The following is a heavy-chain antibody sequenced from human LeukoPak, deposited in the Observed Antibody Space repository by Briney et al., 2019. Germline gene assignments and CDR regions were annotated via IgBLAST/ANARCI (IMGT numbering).Heavy chain of an antibody. Sequence: ASVKVSCKSSGYTFTAYYMHWVRQAPGQGLEWMGWINPNSGGTNYAQKFQGRVTMTRDTSISTAYMEMSRLTSDDTAVYYCAGGRSRLQYWGQGTLVTVSS. CDR3: AGGRSRLQY. CDR1: GYTFTAYY. J-gene: IGHJ4*02. D-gene: IGHD5-24*01. V-gene: IGHV1-2*02. CDR2: INPNSGGT.